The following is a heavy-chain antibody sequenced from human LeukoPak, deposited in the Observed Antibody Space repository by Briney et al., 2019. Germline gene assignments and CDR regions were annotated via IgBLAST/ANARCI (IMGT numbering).Heavy chain of an antibody. V-gene: IGHV3-48*03. Sequence: TGGSLRLSCAASGFTFSSYEMNWVRQAPGKGLEWVSYISRSGSTIYYADSVKGRFTISRENAKNSLYLQMNSLRAEDTAVYYCARGRYYYDSSGCYYFDYWGQGSLVTVSS. CDR3: ARGRYYYDSSGCYYFDY. D-gene: IGHD3-22*01. CDR1: GFTFSSYE. CDR2: ISRSGSTI. J-gene: IGHJ4*02.